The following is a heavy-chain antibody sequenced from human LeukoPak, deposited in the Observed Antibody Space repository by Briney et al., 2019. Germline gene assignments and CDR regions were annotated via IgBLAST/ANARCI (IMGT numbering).Heavy chain of an antibody. J-gene: IGHJ4*02. CDR2: IYPGDSDT. CDR3: ARRDVDTAMAARFDY. Sequence: GESLKISCRGSGYSFTNYWIGWVRQMPGKGLEWMGIIYPGDSDTRYSPSFQGQVTISADKSISTAYLQWSSLEASDTAMYYCARRDVDTAMAARFDYWGQGTLVTVSS. D-gene: IGHD5-18*01. CDR1: GYSFTNYW. V-gene: IGHV5-51*01.